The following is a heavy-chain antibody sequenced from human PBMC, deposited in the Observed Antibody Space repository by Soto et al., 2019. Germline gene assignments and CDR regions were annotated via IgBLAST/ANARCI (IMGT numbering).Heavy chain of an antibody. CDR3: ARDTYYYDSSGYYSNWFDP. CDR1: GYTFTSYD. V-gene: IGHV1-8*01. CDR2: LNPNSGNT. D-gene: IGHD3-22*01. J-gene: IGHJ5*02. Sequence: ASVKVSCKASGYTFTSYDINWVRQATGQGLEWMGWLNPNSGNTGYAQKFQGRVTMTRNTSISTAYMELSSLRSEDTAVYYCARDTYYYDSSGYYSNWFDPWGQGTLVTVSS.